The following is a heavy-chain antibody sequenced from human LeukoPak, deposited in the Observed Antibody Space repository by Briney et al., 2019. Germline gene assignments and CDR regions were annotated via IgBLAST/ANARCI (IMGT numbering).Heavy chain of an antibody. V-gene: IGHV1-8*01. D-gene: IGHD4/OR15-4a*01. CDR1: RYTFTSYD. CDR2: MNPNSGNT. CDR3: ARKNYGSNRWFDP. J-gene: IGHJ5*02. Sequence: GASVKVSCKASRYTFTSYDINWVRQATGQGLEWMGWMNPNSGNTGYAQKFQGRVTMTRNTSVSTAYMELSSLRSEDTAVYYCARKNYGSNRWFDPWGQGTLVTVSS.